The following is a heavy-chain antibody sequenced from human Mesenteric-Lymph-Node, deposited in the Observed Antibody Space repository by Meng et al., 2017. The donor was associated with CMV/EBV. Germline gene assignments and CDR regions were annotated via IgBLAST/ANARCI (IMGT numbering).Heavy chain of an antibody. V-gene: IGHV4-34*01. Sequence: SETLSLTCAVYGESFSGYFWNWIRQPPGKGLEWIGEVDDSGTTNYYPSLKSRVTISVDTSKSQFSLKLTSVTAADTAVYYCASGEYSSSCDYWGQGTLVTVSS. CDR1: GESFSGYF. CDR2: VDDSGTT. D-gene: IGHD6-6*01. CDR3: ASGEYSSSCDY. J-gene: IGHJ4*02.